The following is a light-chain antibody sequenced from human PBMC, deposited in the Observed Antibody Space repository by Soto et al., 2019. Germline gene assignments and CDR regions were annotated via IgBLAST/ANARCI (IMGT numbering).Light chain of an antibody. CDR2: LGS. CDR3: VQALQTPPT. Sequence: DIVMTQSPLSLPVTPGEPASISCRSSQSLLHSNGYNYLDWYLQKPGQSPQLLIYLGSNRASGVPARFSGSGPGTDFTLKISRVEAEDVGVYYCVQALQTPPTFGQGTKVEIK. CDR1: QSLLHSNGYNY. J-gene: IGKJ1*01. V-gene: IGKV2-28*01.